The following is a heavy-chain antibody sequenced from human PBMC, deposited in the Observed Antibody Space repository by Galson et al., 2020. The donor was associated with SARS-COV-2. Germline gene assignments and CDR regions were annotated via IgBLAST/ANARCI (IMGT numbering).Heavy chain of an antibody. V-gene: IGHV3-33*01. CDR3: ARGYEWELAT. D-gene: IGHD1-26*01. CDR1: GFTFSSYG. J-gene: IGHJ5*01. CDR2: IWYDGSNK. Sequence: GGSLRLSCAASGFTFSSYGMHWVRQAPGKGLEWVAVIWYDGSNKYYADSVKGRFTISRDNSKNTLYLQMNSLRAEDTAVYYCARGYEWELATWGQEPWSPSPQ.